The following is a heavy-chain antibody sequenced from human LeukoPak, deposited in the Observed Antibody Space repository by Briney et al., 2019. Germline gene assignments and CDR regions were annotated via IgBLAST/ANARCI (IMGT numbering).Heavy chain of an antibody. D-gene: IGHD6-13*01. J-gene: IGHJ4*02. CDR1: GFTFSSYA. Sequence: GRSLRLSCAASGFTFSSYAMHWVRQAPGKGLEWVAVISYDGSNKYYADSVKGRFTISRDNSKNTLYLQMNSLRAEDTAVYYCAKDQGISRIAAAGTGYWGQGTLVTVSS. V-gene: IGHV3-30-3*01. CDR2: ISYDGSNK. CDR3: AKDQGISRIAAAGTGY.